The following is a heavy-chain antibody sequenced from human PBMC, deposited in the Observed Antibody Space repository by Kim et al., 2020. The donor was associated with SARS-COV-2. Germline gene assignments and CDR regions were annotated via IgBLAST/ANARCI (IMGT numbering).Heavy chain of an antibody. D-gene: IGHD6-13*01. CDR3: ARIGPLDGSSWFRQYWFDP. CDR2: ISAYNGNT. Sequence: ASVKVSCKASGYTFTSYGISWVRQAPGQGLEWMGWISAYNGNTNYAQKLQGRVTMTTDTSTSTAYMELRSLRSDDTAVYYCARIGPLDGSSWFRQYWFDPWGQGTLVTVSS. V-gene: IGHV1-18*01. CDR1: GYTFTSYG. J-gene: IGHJ5*02.